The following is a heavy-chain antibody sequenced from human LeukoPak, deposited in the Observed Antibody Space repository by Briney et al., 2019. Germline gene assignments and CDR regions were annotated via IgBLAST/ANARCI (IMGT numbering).Heavy chain of an antibody. CDR2: INHSGST. J-gene: IGHJ4*02. Sequence: SETLSLTCAVYGGSFSGYYWSWIRQPPGKGLEWIGEINHSGSTNYNPSLKSRVTISVDTSKNQFSLKLSSVTAADTAVYYCARGWSYSAFGYWGQGTLVTVSS. D-gene: IGHD3-10*01. V-gene: IGHV4-34*01. CDR3: ARGWSYSAFGY. CDR1: GGSFSGYY.